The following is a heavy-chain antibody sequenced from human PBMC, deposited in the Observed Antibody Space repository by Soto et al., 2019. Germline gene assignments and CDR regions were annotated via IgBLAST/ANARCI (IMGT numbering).Heavy chain of an antibody. V-gene: IGHV4-59*01. D-gene: IGHD6-13*01. J-gene: IGHJ4*02. Sequence: SETLSLTCTVSGGSISSYYWSWIRQPPGKGLEWIGYIYYSGSTNYNTSLKSRVTISVDTSKNQFSLKLSSVTAADTAVCYCARVRFSGYSSSWYRSNYFDYWGQGTRVTVSS. CDR2: IYYSGST. CDR1: GGSISSYY. CDR3: ARVRFSGYSSSWYRSNYFDY.